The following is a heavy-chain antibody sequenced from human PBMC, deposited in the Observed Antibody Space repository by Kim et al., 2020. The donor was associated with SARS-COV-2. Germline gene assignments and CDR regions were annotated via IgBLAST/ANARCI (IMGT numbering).Heavy chain of an antibody. CDR1: GFSSSSYW. CDR2: ISSDGSIT. J-gene: IGHJ6*02. Sequence: GGSLRLSCAASGFSSSSYWINWVRQPPGKGLEWVSRISSDGSITHYADSVKGRFTMSRDSAENTLYLQMNRLSAEDTAVYYCARGMFRYGFDVWGQGTTVSVSS. D-gene: IGHD3-10*02. CDR3: ARGMFRYGFDV. V-gene: IGHV3-74*01.